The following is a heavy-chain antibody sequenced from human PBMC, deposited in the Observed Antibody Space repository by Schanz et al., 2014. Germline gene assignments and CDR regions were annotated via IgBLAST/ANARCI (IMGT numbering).Heavy chain of an antibody. CDR3: ASFVPRGYYFDY. J-gene: IGHJ4*02. Sequence: QVQLQQWGAGLLKPSETLSLTCAVDGGSFSGYYWSWIRQSPDKGLGWIGEINHSANTTYNPSLKSRVTISVDSSKNQFSLRLSSVTAADTAVYFCASFVPRGYYFDYWGQGTLVTVSS. D-gene: IGHD3-10*01. V-gene: IGHV4-34*01. CDR1: GGSFSGYY. CDR2: INHSANT.